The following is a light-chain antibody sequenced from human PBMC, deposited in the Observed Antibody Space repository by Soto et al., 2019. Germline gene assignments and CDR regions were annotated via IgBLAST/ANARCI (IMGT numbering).Light chain of an antibody. CDR1: SRDVGGYNY. V-gene: IGLV2-11*01. CDR3: CSHAGGYNWV. Sequence: QSALSQPRSMSESPGQSVTISCSGKSRDVGGYNYVSWYQHHPGKAPKLMIYDVTRRPSGVPDRFSGSRSGNTASLTISGLQTEDDADYYCCSHAGGYNWVVGGGTKLTVL. CDR2: DVT. J-gene: IGLJ3*02.